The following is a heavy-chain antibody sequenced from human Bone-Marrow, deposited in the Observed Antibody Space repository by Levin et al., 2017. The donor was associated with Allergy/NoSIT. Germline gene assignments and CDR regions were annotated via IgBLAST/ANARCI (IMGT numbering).Heavy chain of an antibody. CDR3: TRDSTVTSGVGFDY. J-gene: IGHJ4*02. CDR1: GFTFGDYA. Sequence: PGGSLRLSCTASGFTFGDYAITWFRQAPGKGLEWVGLIRRSAFGGGTDYAASVKDRFTISRDDSKSVAYLQMNSLKTDDTAVYYCTRDSTVTSGVGFDYWGQGALVTVSS. V-gene: IGHV3-49*03. D-gene: IGHD4-17*01. CDR2: IRRSAFGGGT.